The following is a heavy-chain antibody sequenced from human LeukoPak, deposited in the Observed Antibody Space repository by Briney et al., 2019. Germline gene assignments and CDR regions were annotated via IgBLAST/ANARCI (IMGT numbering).Heavy chain of an antibody. D-gene: IGHD5-24*01. CDR1: GYGFISFA. CDR3: ARAVYRDGSNLIDF. V-gene: IGHV7-4-1*02. J-gene: IGHJ4*02. Sequence: ASVKVSCKASGYGFISFAVHWVRQAPGQGLEWMGWINTNTGNPTFAQGFTGRFVFSLDTSVSTAFLQISSLKTDDTAVYYCARAVYRDGSNLIDFWGQGTLVTVST. CDR2: INTNTGNP.